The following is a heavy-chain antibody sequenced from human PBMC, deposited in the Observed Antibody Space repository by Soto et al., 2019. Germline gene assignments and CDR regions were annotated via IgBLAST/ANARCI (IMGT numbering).Heavy chain of an antibody. V-gene: IGHV3-49*04. Sequence: PGGSLRLSCTASGFTFGDYAMSWVRQAPGKGLEWVGFIRSKAYGGTTEYTASVKGRFTISGDDSKSIAYLQMNSLKTEDTAVYYCTRDRYGDYYYYYGMDVWGQGTTVTVSS. J-gene: IGHJ6*02. CDR1: GFTFGDYA. D-gene: IGHD4-17*01. CDR3: TRDRYGDYYYYYGMDV. CDR2: IRSKAYGGTT.